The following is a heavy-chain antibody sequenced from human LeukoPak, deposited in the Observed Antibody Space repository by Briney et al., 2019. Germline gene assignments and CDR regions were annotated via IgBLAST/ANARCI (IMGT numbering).Heavy chain of an antibody. D-gene: IGHD2-2*01. CDR2: ISYDGSNK. CDR1: GFTFSSYG. V-gene: IGHV3-30*03. CDR3: ARGGGYCSSCFDY. J-gene: IGHJ4*02. Sequence: PGRSLRLSCAASGFTFSSYGMHWVRQAPGKGLEWGAVISYDGSNKYYADSVKGRFTISRDNSKNTLYLQMNSLRAEDTAVYYCARGGGYCSSCFDYWGQGTLVTVSS.